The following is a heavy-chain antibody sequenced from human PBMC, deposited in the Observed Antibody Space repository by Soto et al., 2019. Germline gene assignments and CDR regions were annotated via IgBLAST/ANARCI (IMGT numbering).Heavy chain of an antibody. J-gene: IGHJ4*02. CDR2: MNPYNGNA. CDR1: GYTFITYD. CDR3: ARRKERFGPNSFDS. V-gene: IGHV1-8*01. Sequence: QVQLVQSGAEVKKPGASVKVSCKASGYTFITYDINWVRQAPGQGLEWMGWMNPYNGNAGYAQNCQGRVNMTRNTSINTAYMELSSLVSNDTAVYFCARRKERFGPNSFDSWGQGTLVTVSS. D-gene: IGHD3-10*01.